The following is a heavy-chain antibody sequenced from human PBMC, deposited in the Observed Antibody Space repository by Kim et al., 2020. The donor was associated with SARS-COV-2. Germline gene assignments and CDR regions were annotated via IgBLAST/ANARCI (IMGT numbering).Heavy chain of an antibody. J-gene: IGHJ2*01. V-gene: IGHV4-34*01. CDR2: INHGGST. CDR1: GGSFSGYY. Sequence: SETLSLTCAVYGGSFSGYYWSWIRQPPGKGLEWIGEINHGGSTNYNPSLKSRVTISVDTSKNQFSLKLSSVTAADTAVYYCAREDWGLWYFALWGRGTLVTVSS. D-gene: IGHD7-27*01. CDR3: AREDWGLWYFAL.